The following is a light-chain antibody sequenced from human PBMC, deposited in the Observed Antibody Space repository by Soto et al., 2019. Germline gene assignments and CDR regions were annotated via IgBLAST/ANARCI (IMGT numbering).Light chain of an antibody. CDR3: SSYTSSSTLYV. CDR1: SSDVGGYNY. V-gene: IGLV2-14*01. Sequence: QSVLTQPASWSVSPGQSITISCTRTSSDVGGYNYVSWYQQHPGKAPKLMIYDVSNRPSGVSNRFSGSKSGNTASLTISGLQAEDEADYYCSSYTSSSTLYVFGTGTKVTVL. J-gene: IGLJ1*01. CDR2: DVS.